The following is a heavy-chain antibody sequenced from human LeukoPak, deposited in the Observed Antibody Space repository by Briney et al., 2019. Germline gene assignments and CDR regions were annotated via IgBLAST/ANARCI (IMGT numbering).Heavy chain of an antibody. Sequence: SETLSLTCTVSGYSISSDYYRVFIRQPPGEVLEWIRSIYHSGSTYHNPSLKSRVSISVDSSKNQSSLKLSYVTAADTAVYYCARGWDWYFDLWGRGTLVTVSS. CDR2: IYHSGST. V-gene: IGHV4-38-2*02. D-gene: IGHD6-13*01. CDR3: ARGWDWYFDL. CDR1: GYSISSDYY. J-gene: IGHJ2*01.